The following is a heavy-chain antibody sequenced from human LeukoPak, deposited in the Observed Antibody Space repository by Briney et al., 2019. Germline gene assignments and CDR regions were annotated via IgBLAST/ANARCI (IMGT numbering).Heavy chain of an antibody. D-gene: IGHD5-12*01. CDR1: GYSFTSYY. CDR2: IDPSGGRT. Sequence: ASVKVSCKASGYSFTSYYMHWVRQAPGQGFEYLGIIDPSGGRTTYAQKFQGRGTLTRDTPTTLVHMELSSLRSDDTAVYYCATTPRGSGYYTWGQGTLVTVSS. J-gene: IGHJ4*02. CDR3: ATTPRGSGYYT. V-gene: IGHV1-46*01.